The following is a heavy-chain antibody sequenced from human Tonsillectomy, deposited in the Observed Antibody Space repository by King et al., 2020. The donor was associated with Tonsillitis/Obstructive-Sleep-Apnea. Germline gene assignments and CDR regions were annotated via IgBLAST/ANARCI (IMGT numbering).Heavy chain of an antibody. CDR2: ISSSSTYI. CDR3: ARDLESNWNFGYFEH. J-gene: IGHJ1*01. V-gene: IGHV3-21*01. CDR1: GFTFSDYT. D-gene: IGHD1-7*01. Sequence: VQLVESGGGLVTPGGSLRLSCAASGFTFSDYTMNWVRQAPGKGLEWISSISSSSTYIFYADSVKGRFTISRDNAKNSLYLQMNSVRAEDTAVYYCARDLESNWNFGYFEHWGQGSLVTASS.